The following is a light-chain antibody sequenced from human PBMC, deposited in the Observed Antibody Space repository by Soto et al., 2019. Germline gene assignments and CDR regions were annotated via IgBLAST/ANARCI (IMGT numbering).Light chain of an antibody. Sequence: QSVLTQPPSVSGAPGQRVTISCTGSSSNIGAGKYVHWYQQLPGRAPKLLIYGVTNRPSGVPDRFSASKSGTSASLAITGLQAEDEADYHCQSYDRGLSASVFGGGTKLTVL. CDR1: SSNIGAGKY. CDR3: QSYDRGLSASV. J-gene: IGLJ3*02. V-gene: IGLV1-40*01. CDR2: GVT.